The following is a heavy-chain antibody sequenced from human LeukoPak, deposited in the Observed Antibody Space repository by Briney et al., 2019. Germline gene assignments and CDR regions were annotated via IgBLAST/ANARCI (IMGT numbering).Heavy chain of an antibody. V-gene: IGHV4-38-2*02. D-gene: IGHD3-22*01. CDR2: GYHSGST. J-gene: IGHJ3*02. CDR3: ASPTYYDSSGYPPLAFDI. CDR1: GYSISSRYY. Sequence: PSETLSLTCTVSGYSISSRYYWGWIRQPTGKGLEWIGSGYHSGSTYYSPSLKSRVTISLDASKNQFSLKLSSVTAADTAVYYCASPTYYDSSGYPPLAFDIWGQGTMVTVSS.